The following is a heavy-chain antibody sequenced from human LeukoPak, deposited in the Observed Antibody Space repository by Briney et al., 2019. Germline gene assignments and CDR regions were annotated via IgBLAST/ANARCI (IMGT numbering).Heavy chain of an antibody. J-gene: IGHJ1*01. CDR1: GGSFSSYA. CDR2: IIPIFGIA. V-gene: IGHV1-69*01. CDR3: ARVIQLPNEYFQH. D-gene: IGHD2-2*01. Sequence: SVKVSCKASGGSFSSYAISWVRQAPGQGLEWMGGIIPIFGIANYAQKLQGRVTITADESTSTAYMELSSLRSEDTAVYYCARVIQLPNEYFQHWGQGTLVTVSS.